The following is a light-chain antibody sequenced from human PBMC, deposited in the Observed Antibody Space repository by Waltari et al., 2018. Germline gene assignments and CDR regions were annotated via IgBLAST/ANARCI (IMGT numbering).Light chain of an antibody. CDR1: SSNIGSNT. V-gene: IGLV1-44*01. J-gene: IGLJ2*01. Sequence: QSVVTQPPSASGTPGTRVTISCSGSSSNIGSNTVHWFQQLPGMAPRLLIYSNDQQPSGVPDRFSASTSGTSASLVISGLQSEDEADYYCAAWDDSLNGPVFGGGTKVTVL. CDR2: SND. CDR3: AAWDDSLNGPV.